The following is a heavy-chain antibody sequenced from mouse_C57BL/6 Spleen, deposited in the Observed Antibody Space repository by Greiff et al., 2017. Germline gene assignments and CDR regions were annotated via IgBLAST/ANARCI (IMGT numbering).Heavy chain of an antibody. Sequence: EVKLVESEGGLVQPGSSMKLSCTASGFTFSDYYMAWVRQVPEKGLEWVANINYDGSSTYYLDSLKSRFIISRDNAKNILYLQMSSLKSEDTATYYCAREGVYAYFDYWGQGTTLTVSS. V-gene: IGHV5-16*01. CDR1: GFTFSDYY. D-gene: IGHD1-1*01. CDR3: AREGVYAYFDY. J-gene: IGHJ2*01. CDR2: INYDGSST.